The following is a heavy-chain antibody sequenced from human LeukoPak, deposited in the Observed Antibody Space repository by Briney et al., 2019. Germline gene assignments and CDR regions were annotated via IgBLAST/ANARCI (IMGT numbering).Heavy chain of an antibody. CDR1: GYTFTGYY. J-gene: IGHJ5*02. CDR3: ARDRCSGGSCYSGVWFDP. D-gene: IGHD2-15*01. V-gene: IGHV1-2*02. CDR2: INPNSGGT. Sequence: GASVNVSCKASGYTFTGYYMHWVRQAPGQGLEWMGWINPNSGGTNYAQKFQGRVTMTRDTSISTAYMELSRLRSDDTAVYYCARDRCSGGSCYSGVWFDPWGQGTLVTVSS.